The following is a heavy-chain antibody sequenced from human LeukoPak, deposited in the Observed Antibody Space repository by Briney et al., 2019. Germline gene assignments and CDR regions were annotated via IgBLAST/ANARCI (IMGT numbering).Heavy chain of an antibody. V-gene: IGHV1-46*01. D-gene: IGHD3-22*01. CDR2: INPSGGST. CDR1: GYTFTSYY. Sequence: GASVKVSCKASGYTFTSYYMHWVRQAPGQGLEWMGIINPSGGSTSYAQKFQGRVTMTRDTSTSTVYVELSSLRSEDTAVYYCARGFLNYYDSSGSLDYWGQGTLVTVSS. J-gene: IGHJ4*02. CDR3: ARGFLNYYDSSGSLDY.